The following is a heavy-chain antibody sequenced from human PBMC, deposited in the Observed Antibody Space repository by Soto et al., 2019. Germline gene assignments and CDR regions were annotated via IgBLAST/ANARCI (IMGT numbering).Heavy chain of an antibody. CDR2: ISYDGSNK. J-gene: IGHJ4*02. Sequence: GGSLRLSCAASGFTFSSYGMHWVSQAPGKRLEWVAVISYDGSNKYYADSVKGRFTISRDNSKNTLYLQMNSLRAEDTAVYYCAKDFLVAAQHHGYYFDYWGQGTLVTVSS. D-gene: IGHD1-26*01. V-gene: IGHV3-30*18. CDR3: AKDFLVAAQHHGYYFDY. CDR1: GFTFSSYG.